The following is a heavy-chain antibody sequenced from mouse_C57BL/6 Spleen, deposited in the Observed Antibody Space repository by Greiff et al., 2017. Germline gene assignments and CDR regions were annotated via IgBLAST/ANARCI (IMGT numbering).Heavy chain of an antibody. V-gene: IGHV5-4*01. J-gene: IGHJ3*01. CDR2: ISDGGSYT. CDR1: GFTFSSYA. CDR3: ASPAWFAY. Sequence: EVHLVESGGGLVKPGGSLKLSCAASGFTFSSYAMSWVRQTPEKRLEWVATISDGGSYTYYPDNVKGRFTISRDHAKNNLYLQMSHLKSEDTAMYYCASPAWFAYWGQGTLVTVSA.